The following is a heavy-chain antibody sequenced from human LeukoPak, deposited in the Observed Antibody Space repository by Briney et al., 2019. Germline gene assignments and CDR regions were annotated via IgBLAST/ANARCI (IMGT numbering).Heavy chain of an antibody. Sequence: GASVKVSCKASGYTFTSYGISWVRQAPGQGLEWMGWISAYNGNTNYAQKLQGRVTMTTDTSTSTAYMELRSLRSDDTAVYYCARDTPRYCSCTSCYAFDIWGQGTMVTVSS. V-gene: IGHV1-18*04. CDR3: ARDTPRYCSCTSCYAFDI. CDR1: GYTFTSYG. CDR2: ISAYNGNT. J-gene: IGHJ3*02. D-gene: IGHD2-2*01.